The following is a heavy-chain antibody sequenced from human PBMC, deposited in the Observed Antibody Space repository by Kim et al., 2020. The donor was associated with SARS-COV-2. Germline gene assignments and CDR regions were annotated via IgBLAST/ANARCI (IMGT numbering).Heavy chain of an antibody. CDR1: GYSFTTYW. CDR3: ARHNGGNHH. CDR2: IYLGDSDT. J-gene: IGHJ5*02. D-gene: IGHD3-16*01. V-gene: IGHV5-51*01. Sequence: GESLKISCKGSGYSFTTYWIGWVRQMPGKGLEWIGMIYLGDSDTRYIPSFQGQVTISADKSISTAYLQWSSLKASHTAMYYCARHNGGNHHWGQGTLVTVSS.